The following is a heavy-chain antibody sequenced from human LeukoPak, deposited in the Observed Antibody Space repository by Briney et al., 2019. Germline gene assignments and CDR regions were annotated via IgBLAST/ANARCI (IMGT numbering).Heavy chain of an antibody. CDR2: ISYDGSNK. D-gene: IGHD6-19*01. V-gene: IGHV3-30-3*02. CDR3: AKSIRYSSGWYWVFDY. J-gene: IGHJ4*02. CDR1: GFTFSSYA. Sequence: GRSLRLSCAASGFTFSSYAMHWVRQAPGKGLEWVAVISYDGSNKYYADSVKGRFTISRDNSKNTLYLQMNSLRAEDTAVYYCAKSIRYSSGWYWVFDYWGQGTLVTVSS.